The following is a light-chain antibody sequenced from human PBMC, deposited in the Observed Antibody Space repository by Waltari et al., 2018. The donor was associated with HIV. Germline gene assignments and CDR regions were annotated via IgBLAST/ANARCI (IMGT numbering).Light chain of an antibody. J-gene: IGLJ2*01. CDR1: SRAVGSSNL. Sequence: QSALTQPASVSGSPGQSITISCTGTSRAVGSSNLVSWYQQHPGKAPKLMIYEVSKRPSGVSNRFSGSKSGNTASLTISGLQAEDEADYYCCSYAGSSTVLFGGGTKLTVL. CDR2: EVS. V-gene: IGLV2-23*02. CDR3: CSYAGSSTVL.